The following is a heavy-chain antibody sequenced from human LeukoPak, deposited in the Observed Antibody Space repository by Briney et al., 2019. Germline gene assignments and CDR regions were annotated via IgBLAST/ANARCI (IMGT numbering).Heavy chain of an antibody. CDR3: ARHRTYNWNSLDYFDY. V-gene: IGHV1-46*01. D-gene: IGHD1-7*01. CDR2: INPSGGST. J-gene: IGHJ4*02. Sequence: ASVKVSCKASGYTFTSYYMHWVRQAPGQGLEWMGIINPSGGSTRYAQKFQGRVTISVDTSKNQFSLKLSSVTAADTAVYYCARHRTYNWNSLDYFDYWGQGTLVTVSS. CDR1: GYTFTSYY.